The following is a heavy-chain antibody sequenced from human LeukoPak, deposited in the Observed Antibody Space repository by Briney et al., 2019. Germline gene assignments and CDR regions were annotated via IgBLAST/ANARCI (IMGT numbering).Heavy chain of an antibody. J-gene: IGHJ4*01. CDR3: ARGSLGWGSEPEYFDY. V-gene: IGHV1-18*01. CDR2: ISPFNGNT. D-gene: IGHD1-14*01. CDR1: GYTFTSHG. Sequence: ASVKVSCKASGYTFTSHGFSGVRQAPGQGLEWMGWISPFNGNTNYAEKFRARVTMTTDASTSTVAMELRSLRSDDTGIYYCARGSLGWGSEPEYFDYWGQGTLVTVSS.